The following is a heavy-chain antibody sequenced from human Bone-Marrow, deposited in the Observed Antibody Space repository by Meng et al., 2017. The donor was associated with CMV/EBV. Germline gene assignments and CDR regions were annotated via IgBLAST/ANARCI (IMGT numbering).Heavy chain of an antibody. V-gene: IGHV3-74*01. D-gene: IGHD6-19*01. Sequence: GGSLRLSCAASGFTFSSYWMHWVRQAPGKGLVWVSRINSDGSSTSYADSVKGRFTISRDNAKNTLYLHMNSLRAEDTAVYYCASFGPSSGWFRGPYYFDYWGQGTLVTVSS. CDR2: INSDGSST. J-gene: IGHJ4*02. CDR1: GFTFSSYW. CDR3: ASFGPSSGWFRGPYYFDY.